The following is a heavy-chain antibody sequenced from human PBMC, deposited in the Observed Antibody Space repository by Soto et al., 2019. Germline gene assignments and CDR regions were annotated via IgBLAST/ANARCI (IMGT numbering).Heavy chain of an antibody. CDR3: ASGIVVVPAAIPLYYYYGLDV. V-gene: IGHV1-18*04. Sequence: QVQLVQSGAEVKKPGASVKVSCKASGYTFTSYGISWVRQAPGQGLEWMGWISAYNGNTNYAQKLQGRVTMTTDTSTSTAYMELRSLRSDDTAVYYCASGIVVVPAAIPLYYYYGLDVWGQGTTVTVSS. J-gene: IGHJ6*02. CDR2: ISAYNGNT. CDR1: GYTFTSYG. D-gene: IGHD2-2*01.